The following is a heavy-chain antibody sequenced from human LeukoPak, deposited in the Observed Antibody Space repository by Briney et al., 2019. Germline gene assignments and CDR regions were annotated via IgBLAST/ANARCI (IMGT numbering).Heavy chain of an antibody. Sequence: ASVKVSCKASGGTFSCYGISWVRQAPGQGLEWMGGIIPIFGTANYAQKFQGRVTITADESTSTAYMELSSLRSEDAAVYYCARFHPYDSSGYSGPDYWGQGTLVTVSS. V-gene: IGHV1-69*13. J-gene: IGHJ4*02. CDR3: ARFHPYDSSGYSGPDY. D-gene: IGHD3-22*01. CDR2: IIPIFGTA. CDR1: GGTFSCYG.